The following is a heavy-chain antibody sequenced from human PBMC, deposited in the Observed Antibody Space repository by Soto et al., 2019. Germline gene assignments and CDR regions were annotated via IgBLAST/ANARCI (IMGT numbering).Heavy chain of an antibody. CDR1: GGTFSSYA. V-gene: IGHV1-69*12. Sequence: QVQLVQSGAEVKKPGSSVKVSCKVSGGTFSSYAISWVRQAPGQGLEWMGGIIPIFGTANYAQKFQGRVTITADESTSTAYMELSSLRSEDTAVYYCARGSAGGYYYYYYGMDVWGQGTTVTVSS. J-gene: IGHJ6*02. CDR3: ARGSAGGYYYYYYGMDV. CDR2: IIPIFGTA.